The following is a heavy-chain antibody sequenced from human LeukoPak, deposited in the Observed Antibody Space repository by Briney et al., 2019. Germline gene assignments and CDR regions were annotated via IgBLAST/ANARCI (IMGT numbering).Heavy chain of an antibody. CDR2: ISGSGGST. CDR3: ARDGGAGWYFDL. D-gene: IGHD3-16*01. CDR1: GFTFSSYA. Sequence: GGSLRLSCAASGFTFSSYAMSWVRQAPGKGLEWVSAISGSGGSTYYADSVKGRFTISRDNSKNTLYLQMNSLRVEDTAVYYCARDGGAGWYFDLWGRGTLVTVSS. V-gene: IGHV3-23*01. J-gene: IGHJ2*01.